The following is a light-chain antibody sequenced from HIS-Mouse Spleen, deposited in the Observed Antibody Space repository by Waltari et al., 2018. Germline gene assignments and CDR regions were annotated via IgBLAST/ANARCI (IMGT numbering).Light chain of an antibody. CDR2: EGS. Sequence: QSALTQPASVAGSPGQAITISCTGTSSHVGSSNLVSGYPQHPGKAPKLMIYEGSKRPSGVSNRFSGSKSGNTASLTISGLQAEDEADYYCCSYAGSSTWVFGGGTKLTVL. CDR1: SSHVGSSNL. CDR3: CSYAGSSTWV. V-gene: IGLV2-23*01. J-gene: IGLJ3*02.